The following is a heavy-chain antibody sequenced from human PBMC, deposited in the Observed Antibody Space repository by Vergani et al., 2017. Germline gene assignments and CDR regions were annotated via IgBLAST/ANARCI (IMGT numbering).Heavy chain of an antibody. D-gene: IGHD6-19*01. J-gene: IGHJ6*02. CDR1: GYSFTSYW. V-gene: IGHV5-10-1*01. Sequence: EVQLVQSGAEVKKPGESLTISCKGSGYSFTSYWISWVRQMPGKGLEWMGRIDPSDSYTNYSPSFQGHVTISAAKSISTAYLQWSRLKASDTAMYYCAIQVAVAGRWWGPYYYYGMDVWGQGTTVTVSS. CDR2: IDPSDSYT. CDR3: AIQVAVAGRWWGPYYYYGMDV.